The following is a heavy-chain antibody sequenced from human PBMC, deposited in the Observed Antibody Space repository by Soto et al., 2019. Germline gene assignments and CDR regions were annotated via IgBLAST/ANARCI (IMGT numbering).Heavy chain of an antibody. D-gene: IGHD3-22*01. CDR1: GFTFSSYS. Sequence: GGSLRPSCAASGFTFSSYSMSWVRQAPGKGLEWVSYISSSGDIIYYADSVKGRFTTSRDNAKNSLYLQMNSLRAEDTAVYYCARDLGYYASDGYFDYWGQGTLVTVSS. J-gene: IGHJ4*02. V-gene: IGHV3-48*01. CDR2: ISSSGDII. CDR3: ARDLGYYASDGYFDY.